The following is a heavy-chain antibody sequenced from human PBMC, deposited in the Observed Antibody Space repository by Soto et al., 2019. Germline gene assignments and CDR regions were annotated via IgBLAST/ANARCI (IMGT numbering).Heavy chain of an antibody. Sequence: ASVKVSCKASGYTFTSYAIHWVRQAPGQRLEWMGWINAGNGNTKYSQKFQGRVTITRDTSASTAYMELSSLRSEDTAVYYCARRKGMVRGVIITAEIYAFDIWGQGTMVTVSS. D-gene: IGHD3-10*01. CDR1: GYTFTSYA. CDR2: INAGNGNT. CDR3: ARRKGMVRGVIITAEIYAFDI. J-gene: IGHJ3*02. V-gene: IGHV1-3*01.